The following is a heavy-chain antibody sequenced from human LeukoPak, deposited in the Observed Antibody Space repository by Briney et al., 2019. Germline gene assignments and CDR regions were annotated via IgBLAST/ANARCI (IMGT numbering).Heavy chain of an antibody. V-gene: IGHV3-9*01. Sequence: SLRLSCAASGFTFRNYWMTWVRQAPGKGLEWVSGISWNSGSIGYADSVKGRFTISRDNAKNSLYLQMNSLRAEDTALYYCAKDSEVTMVRGVIPRGFDYWGQGTLVTVSS. CDR2: ISWNSGSI. CDR1: GFTFRNYW. J-gene: IGHJ4*02. D-gene: IGHD3-10*01. CDR3: AKDSEVTMVRGVIPRGFDY.